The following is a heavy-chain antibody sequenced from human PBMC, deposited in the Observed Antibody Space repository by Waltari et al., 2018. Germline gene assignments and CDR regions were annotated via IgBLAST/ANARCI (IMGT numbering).Heavy chain of an antibody. Sequence: QVQLQQWGAGLLKPSETLSLTCAVYGGSFSGYYWSWIRQPPGKGLEWIGEINHSGSTNYNPSLKSRVTISVDTSKNQFSLKLSSVTAADTAVYYCAREGPPAAGYWGQGTLVTVSS. V-gene: IGHV4-34*01. CDR1: GGSFSGYY. CDR2: INHSGST. J-gene: IGHJ4*02. D-gene: IGHD2-2*01. CDR3: AREGPPAAGY.